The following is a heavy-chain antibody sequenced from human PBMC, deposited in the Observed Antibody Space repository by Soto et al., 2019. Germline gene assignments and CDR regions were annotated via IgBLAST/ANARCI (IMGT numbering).Heavy chain of an antibody. J-gene: IGHJ4*02. Sequence: QVQLVESGGGVVQPGRSLRLSCAASGFTFSSYAMHWVRQTPGKGLEWVAVISYDGSNKYYADSVKGRITISRDSSKNTRYLQMTRLRTEDTAVYYCARDGNTYPSSGPCFDYWGQGTLVTVSS. CDR3: ARDGNTYPSSGPCFDY. CDR2: ISYDGSNK. V-gene: IGHV3-30-3*01. D-gene: IGHD6-25*01. CDR1: GFTFSSYA.